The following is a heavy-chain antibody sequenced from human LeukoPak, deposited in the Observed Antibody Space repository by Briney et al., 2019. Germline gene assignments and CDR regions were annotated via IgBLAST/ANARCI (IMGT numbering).Heavy chain of an antibody. D-gene: IGHD1-26*01. V-gene: IGHV3-30*01. CDR1: GFTFSNYA. Sequence: PGGSLRLSCAASGFTFSNYAMHWVRQAPGKGLEWVAVISFDATKEYFGKSVKGRFTISRDNSKSTLFLQMHSLRIEDTALYFCARFKVGSNTTQKNAFDIWGRGTVLTVSS. CDR3: ARFKVGSNTTQKNAFDI. J-gene: IGHJ3*02. CDR2: ISFDATKE.